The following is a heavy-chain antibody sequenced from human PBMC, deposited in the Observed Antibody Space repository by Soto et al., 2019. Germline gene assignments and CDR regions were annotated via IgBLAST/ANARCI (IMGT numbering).Heavy chain of an antibody. V-gene: IGHV3-23*01. CDR3: AKERTSSTYDGMDV. Sequence: EVQLLESGGGLIQPGGSLRLSCAGSGFTFSDYGMNWVRQAPWKGLEWVSGLTWGGSAYYAESVRGRFTISRDNSKSILYAQMNSLRVEDTAVYYCAKERTSSTYDGMDVWGQGTPVTVSS. J-gene: IGHJ6*02. D-gene: IGHD6-6*01. CDR2: LTWGGSA. CDR1: GFTFSDYG.